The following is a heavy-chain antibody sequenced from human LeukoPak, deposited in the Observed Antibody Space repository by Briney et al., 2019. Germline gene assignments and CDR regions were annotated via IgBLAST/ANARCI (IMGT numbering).Heavy chain of an antibody. V-gene: IGHV4-30-2*01. CDR1: GGSISSGGYS. CDR2: IYHSGST. Sequence: SETLSLTCAVSGGSISSGGYSWSWIRQPPGKGLEWIGYIYHSGSTYYNPSLKSRVTISVDRSKNQFSLKLSSVTAADTAVYYCARVDGCNGGSCYSAFDPWGQGTLVTVSS. J-gene: IGHJ5*02. D-gene: IGHD2-15*01. CDR3: ARVDGCNGGSCYSAFDP.